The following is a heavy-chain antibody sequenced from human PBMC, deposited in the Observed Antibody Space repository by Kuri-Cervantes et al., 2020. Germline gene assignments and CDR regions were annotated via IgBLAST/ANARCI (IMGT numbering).Heavy chain of an antibody. Sequence: SGPTLVKPTQTLTLTCTFSGFSLSTSGVGVGWIRQPPGKALEWLAHIFSTDEKSFTTSLRSRLTISKDTSKSQVVLTMTNMDPVDTATYYCARVTILQRSFYYFMDVWGKGTTVTVSS. CDR2: IFSTDEK. CDR3: ARVTILQRSFYYFMDV. CDR1: GFSLSTSGVG. D-gene: IGHD3-3*01. J-gene: IGHJ6*03. V-gene: IGHV2-26*01.